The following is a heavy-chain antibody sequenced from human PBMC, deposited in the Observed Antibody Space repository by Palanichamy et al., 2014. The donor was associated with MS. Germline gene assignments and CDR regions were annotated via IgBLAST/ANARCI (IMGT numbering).Heavy chain of an antibody. V-gene: IGHV1-69*06. D-gene: IGHD2-2*02. CDR1: GGTFSNYA. J-gene: IGHJ6*02. Sequence: QVQLVQSGAEVKKPGSSVKVSCKASGGTFSNYAINWVRQAPGQGLEWMGDIIPISNTGNDAQRFQGRVTITADKSTSTAYMELSNLRPEDTAVYYCAGVQIPDYCTRISCYIGGWDYGMDVWGQGTTVTVSS. CDR2: IIPISNTG. CDR3: AGVQIPDYCTRISCYIGGWDYGMDV.